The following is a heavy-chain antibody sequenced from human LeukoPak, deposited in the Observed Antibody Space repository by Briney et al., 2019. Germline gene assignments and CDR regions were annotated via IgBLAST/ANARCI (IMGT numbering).Heavy chain of an antibody. CDR3: ARNNGMDV. CDR2: VNRDGSET. CDR1: GFTLSSHR. J-gene: IGHJ6*02. V-gene: IGHV3-7*03. Sequence: GGSLRLSCAASGFTLSSHRMTWVRQVPGRGPEWVANVNRDGSETYYLDSVKGRFTISKDNAKNSLYLQMNSLRAEDTALYHCARNNGMDVWGQGTTVIVSS.